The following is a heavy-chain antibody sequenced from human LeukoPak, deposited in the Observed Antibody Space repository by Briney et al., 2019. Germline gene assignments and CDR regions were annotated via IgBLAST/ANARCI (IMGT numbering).Heavy chain of an antibody. J-gene: IGHJ5*02. CDR1: VYTFTSYY. Sequence: ASVKVSFKASVYTFTSYYIHWVRQAPGQGPEWMGIISPSVGTTTYAQKLEGRVTMTRDTSTTTVYMELRSLRSEDTAVYYCARIGDYGSGSEGFDPWGQGTLVTVSS. V-gene: IGHV1-46*04. CDR3: ARIGDYGSGSEGFDP. CDR2: ISPSVGTT. D-gene: IGHD3-10*01.